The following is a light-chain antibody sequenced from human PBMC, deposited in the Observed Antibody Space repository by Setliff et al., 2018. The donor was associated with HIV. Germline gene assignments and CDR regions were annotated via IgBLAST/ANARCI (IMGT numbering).Light chain of an antibody. CDR3: LSYTVNSTPLYV. V-gene: IGLV2-14*01. Sequence: QSVLAQPASVSGSPGQSIIISCTGTSNDVGDYNYVSWYQQHPGKAPKLTIYEVSIRPSGVSNRFSGSKSGNTASLTISGLQAEDEADYYCLSYTVNSTPLYVLGTGTKGTV. J-gene: IGLJ1*01. CDR2: EVS. CDR1: SNDVGDYNY.